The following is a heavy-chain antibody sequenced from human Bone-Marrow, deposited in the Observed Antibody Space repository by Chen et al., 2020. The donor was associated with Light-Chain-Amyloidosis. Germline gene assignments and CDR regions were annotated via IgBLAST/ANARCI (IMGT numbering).Heavy chain of an antibody. D-gene: IGHD3-22*01. CDR2: ISTYNGNT. CDR1: GYTFTNYG. V-gene: IGHV1-18*01. CDR3: ARTYDSSVDDSVYGYDY. Sequence: QVQLVQSGAEVKRTGASVKVSCKASGYTFTNYGINWVRQAPGQGLEWMGWISTYNGNTKYAQELQGRVTMTTDTSTNTAYMELRSLISDDTAVYYCARTYDSSVDDSVYGYDYWGQGSQVTVSS. J-gene: IGHJ4*02.